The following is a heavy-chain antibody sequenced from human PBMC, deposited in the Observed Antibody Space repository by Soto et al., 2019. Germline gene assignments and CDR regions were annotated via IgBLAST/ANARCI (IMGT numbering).Heavy chain of an antibody. CDR2: ISGSSRYT. D-gene: IGHD6-19*01. V-gene: IGHV3-11*06. CDR3: ARHTSGWHYYDY. J-gene: IGHJ4*02. Sequence: NPGGSLRLSCAASGFNFSDHYMNWVRQAPGRGLEWVSYISGSSRYTNFADSVKGRFTISRDNAKNSLYLQMNSLRVEDTAVCYCARHTSGWHYYDYWGQGTLVTVSS. CDR1: GFNFSDHY.